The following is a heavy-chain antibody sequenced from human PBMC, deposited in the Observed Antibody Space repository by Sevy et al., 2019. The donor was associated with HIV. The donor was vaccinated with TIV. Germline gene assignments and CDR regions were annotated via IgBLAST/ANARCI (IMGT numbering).Heavy chain of an antibody. Sequence: GGSLRLSCAASGFTFSLYAMSWVRQAPGKGLEWVSGIGGNDGTTYYADSVKGRSTISRDNAKNTLYLQMNSLRAEDTAVYYCASIYCSGGRCFLGALDVWGQGTMVTVS. CDR2: IGGNDGTT. J-gene: IGHJ3*01. D-gene: IGHD2-15*01. CDR3: ASIYCSGGRCFLGALDV. V-gene: IGHV3-23*01. CDR1: GFTFSLYA.